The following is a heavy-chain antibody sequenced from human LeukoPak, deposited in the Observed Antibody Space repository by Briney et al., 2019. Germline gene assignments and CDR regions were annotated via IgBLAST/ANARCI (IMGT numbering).Heavy chain of an antibody. CDR2: TYWNDDK. D-gene: IGHD3-10*01. CDR1: GFSLSTTGVA. V-gene: IGHV2-5*01. Sequence: SGPTLVKPTQTLTLTCTFSGFSLSTTGVAVAWIRQPPGKALEWLAVTYWNDDKSYSPSLKNRLTITQDTSKNQVILIMANMDPVDTGTYYCAHKGRGSGSYTMWGQGTLVTVSS. J-gene: IGHJ4*02. CDR3: AHKGRGSGSYTM.